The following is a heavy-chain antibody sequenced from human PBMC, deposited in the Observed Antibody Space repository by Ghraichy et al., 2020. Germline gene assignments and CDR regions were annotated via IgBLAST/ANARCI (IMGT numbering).Heavy chain of an antibody. CDR2: IYYSGST. CDR3: ARHDPDYVDTAMVNYYGMDV. J-gene: IGHJ6*02. D-gene: IGHD5-18*01. Sequence: SETLSLTCTVSGGSISSSSYYWGWIRQPPGKGLEWIGSIYYSGSTYYNPSLKSRVTISVDTSKNQFSLKLSSVTAADTAVYYCARHDPDYVDTAMVNYYGMDVWGPGTTVTVSS. CDR1: GGSISSSSYY. V-gene: IGHV4-39*01.